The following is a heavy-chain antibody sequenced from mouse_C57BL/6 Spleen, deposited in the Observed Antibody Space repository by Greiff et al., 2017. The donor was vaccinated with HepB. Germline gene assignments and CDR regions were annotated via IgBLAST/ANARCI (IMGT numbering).Heavy chain of an antibody. V-gene: IGHV2-5*01. CDR1: GFSLTSYG. D-gene: IGHD1-1*01. CDR2: IWRGGST. Sequence: VMLVESGPGLVQPSQSLSITCTVSGFSLTSYGVHWVRQSPGKGLEWLGVIWRGGSTDYNAAFMSRLSITKDNSKSQVFFKMNSLQADDTAIYYCAKGYYYGSSSYYYAMDYWGQGTSVTVSS. CDR3: AKGYYYGSSSYYYAMDY. J-gene: IGHJ4*01.